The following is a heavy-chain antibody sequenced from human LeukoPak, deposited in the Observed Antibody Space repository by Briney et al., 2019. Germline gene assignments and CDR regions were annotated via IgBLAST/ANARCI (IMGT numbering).Heavy chain of an antibody. V-gene: IGHV3-30-3*01. CDR3: AREVDTAMACAFDI. Sequence: PGGSLRLSCAASGFTFSSYAMHWVRQAPGKGLEWVAVISYDGSNKYYADSVKGRFTISRDNSKNTLYLQMNSLRAEDTAVYYCAREVDTAMACAFDIWGQGTMVTVSS. CDR2: ISYDGSNK. CDR1: GFTFSSYA. D-gene: IGHD5-18*01. J-gene: IGHJ3*02.